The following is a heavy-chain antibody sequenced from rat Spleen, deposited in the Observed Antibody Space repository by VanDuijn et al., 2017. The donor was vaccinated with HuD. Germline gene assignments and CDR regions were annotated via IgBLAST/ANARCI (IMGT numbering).Heavy chain of an antibody. Sequence: EVQLVESGGGLVQPGRSLKLSCAASGFTFSNYGMHWIRQAPTKGLEWVASISPSGGSTYYRDSVKGRFTISRDNAKSTLYLQMDSLRSEDTATYYCATVPALLQWGGYFDYWGQGVMVTVSS. V-gene: IGHV5-19*01. D-gene: IGHD1-1*01. J-gene: IGHJ2*01. CDR2: ISPSGGST. CDR3: ATVPALLQWGGYFDY. CDR1: GFTFSNYG.